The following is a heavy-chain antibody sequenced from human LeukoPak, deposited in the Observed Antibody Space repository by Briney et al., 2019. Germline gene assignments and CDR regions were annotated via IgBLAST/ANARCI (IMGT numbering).Heavy chain of an antibody. J-gene: IGHJ4*03. Sequence: QPGGSLRLSCAASGFTFSNHWMHWVRHVPGKGLVWVSRIDAGGSSTSYADSVKGRFSISRDNAKSTLYLQMNSLGAEDTAVYYCARGPPSSGGAYVGDYWGHGALVTVSS. CDR1: GFTFSNHW. CDR3: ARGPPSSGGAYVGDY. D-gene: IGHD3-22*01. V-gene: IGHV3-74*01. CDR2: IDAGGSST.